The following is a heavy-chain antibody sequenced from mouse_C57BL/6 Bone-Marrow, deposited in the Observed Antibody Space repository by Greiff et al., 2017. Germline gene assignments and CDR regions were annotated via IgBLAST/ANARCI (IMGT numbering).Heavy chain of an antibody. CDR2: IDPEDGGT. CDR3: ARLIYYYGSSYEGAMDY. J-gene: IGHJ4*01. D-gene: IGHD1-1*01. V-gene: IGHV14-2*01. Sequence: VQLQQSGAELVKPGASVKLSCTASGFNIKDYYMHWVKQRTEQGLEWIGRIDPEDGGTKYAPKFQGKATLTADTSSNTAYLQLSSLTSEDTDVYYCARLIYYYGSSYEGAMDYWGQGTSVTVSS. CDR1: GFNIKDYY.